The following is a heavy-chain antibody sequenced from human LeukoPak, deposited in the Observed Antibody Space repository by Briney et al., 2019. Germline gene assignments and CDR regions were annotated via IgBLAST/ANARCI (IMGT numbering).Heavy chain of an antibody. J-gene: IGHJ3*02. CDR3: ATDARITIFGVVIPPNDAFDI. D-gene: IGHD3-3*01. CDR1: GYTFTSYG. V-gene: IGHV1-69-2*01. Sequence: GASVKVSCKASGYTFTSYGISWVRQAPGQGLEWMGRVDPEDGETIYAEKFQGRVTITADTSTDTAYMELSSLRSEDTAVYYCATDARITIFGVVIPPNDAFDIWGQGTMVTVSS. CDR2: VDPEDGET.